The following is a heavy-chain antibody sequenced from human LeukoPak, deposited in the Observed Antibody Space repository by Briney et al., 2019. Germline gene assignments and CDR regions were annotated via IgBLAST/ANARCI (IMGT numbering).Heavy chain of an antibody. CDR3: ARRDSSSWYWDY. J-gene: IGHJ4*02. CDR2: INHSGST. CDR1: SGSFSGYY. Sequence: SETLSLTCAVYSGSFSGYYWSWIRQPPGKGLEWIGEINHSGSTNFNPSLKSRVTISLDTSKNQFSLKVSSVTAADTAVYYCARRDSSSWYWDYWGQGTLVTVSS. D-gene: IGHD6-13*01. V-gene: IGHV4-34*01.